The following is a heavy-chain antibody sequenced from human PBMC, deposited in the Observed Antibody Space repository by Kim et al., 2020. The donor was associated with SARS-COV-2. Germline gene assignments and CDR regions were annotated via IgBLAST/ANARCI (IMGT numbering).Heavy chain of an antibody. CDR2: ISGSGGST. V-gene: IGHV3-23*01. CDR3: AKGHWYYDFWSGYPMYYYYYGMDV. D-gene: IGHD3-3*01. CDR1: GFTFSSYA. J-gene: IGHJ6*02. Sequence: GGSLRLSCAASGFTFSSYAMSWVRQAPGKGLEWVSAISGSGGSTYYADSVKGRFTISRDNSKNTLYLQMNSLRAEDTAVYYCAKGHWYYDFWSGYPMYYYYYGMDVWGQGTTVTGSS.